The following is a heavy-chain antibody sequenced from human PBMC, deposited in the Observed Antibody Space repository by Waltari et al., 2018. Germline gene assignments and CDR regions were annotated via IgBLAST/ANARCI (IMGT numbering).Heavy chain of an antibody. CDR2: INHSGST. CDR3: ARGTREGSSSSGYYYGMDV. V-gene: IGHV4-34*01. D-gene: IGHD6-6*01. CDR1: GGSFSGYY. Sequence: QVQLQQWGAGLLKPSETLSLTCAVYGGSFSGYYWSWIRQPPGKGLEWIGEINHSGSTNYNRSLKSRVTISVDTSKNQFSLKLSSVTAADTAVYYCARGTREGSSSSGYYYGMDVWGQGTTVTVSS. J-gene: IGHJ6*02.